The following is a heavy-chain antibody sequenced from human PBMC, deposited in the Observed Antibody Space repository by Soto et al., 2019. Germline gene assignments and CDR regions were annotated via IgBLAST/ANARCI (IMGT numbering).Heavy chain of an antibody. CDR2: IIPIFGTA. CDR3: ATRIDHHKEWGDAFDI. Sequence: QVQLVQSGAEVKKPGSSVKVSCKASGGTFSSYAISWVRQAPGQGLEWLGGIIPIFGTANYAQKFQGRVTITADESTSTAYMELSSLRSEDTAVYYCATRIDHHKEWGDAFDIWGQGTMVTVSS. CDR1: GGTFSSYA. D-gene: IGHD3-3*01. J-gene: IGHJ3*02. V-gene: IGHV1-69*01.